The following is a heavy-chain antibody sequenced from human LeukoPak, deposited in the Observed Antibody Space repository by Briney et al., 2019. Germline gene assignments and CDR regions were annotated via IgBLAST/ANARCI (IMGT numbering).Heavy chain of an antibody. CDR3: AGSPHILTGENFDY. CDR2: INPNSGGT. Sequence: GASVKVSCKASGGTFSSYAISWVRQAPGQGLEWMGWINPNSGGTNYAQKFQGRVTMTRDTSISTAYMELSRLRSDDTAVFYCAGSPHILTGENFDYWGQGTLVTVSS. J-gene: IGHJ4*02. CDR1: GGTFSSYA. V-gene: IGHV1-2*02. D-gene: IGHD3-9*01.